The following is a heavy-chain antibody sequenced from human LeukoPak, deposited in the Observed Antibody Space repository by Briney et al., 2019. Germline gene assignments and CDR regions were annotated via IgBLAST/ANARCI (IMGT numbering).Heavy chain of an antibody. V-gene: IGHV3-48*03. CDR3: ARGSYGTSSLDY. D-gene: IGHD6-6*01. CDR1: GFTFSSYE. J-gene: IGHJ4*02. CDR2: ISSSGSTT. Sequence: PVGSLRLSCAASGFTFSSYELNWVRQAPGKGLEWVSYISSSGSTTYYADSVKGRITISRDNAKNSLYLQMNSLRAEDTAVYYCARGSYGTSSLDYWGQGTLVTVSS.